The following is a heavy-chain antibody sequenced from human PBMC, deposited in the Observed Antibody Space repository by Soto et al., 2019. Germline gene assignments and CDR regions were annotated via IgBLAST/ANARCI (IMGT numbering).Heavy chain of an antibody. J-gene: IGHJ6*02. V-gene: IGHV5-51*01. CDR3: ARTRSFTLGFYYDGMDV. Sequence: GESLKISCQGSGYSFASYWIGWVRQMPGKDLEWMGIIYPGDSDTRYSPFFQGQVTISADKSLRTAYLQWTSLKASDTALYSCARTRSFTLGFYYDGMDVWGQGTTVTVSS. CDR1: GYSFASYW. D-gene: IGHD6-6*01. CDR2: IYPGDSDT.